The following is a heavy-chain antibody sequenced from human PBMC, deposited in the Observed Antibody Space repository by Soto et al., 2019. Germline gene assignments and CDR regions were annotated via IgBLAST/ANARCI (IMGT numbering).Heavy chain of an antibody. CDR3: ARDYTSNSWSRRFHGMDV. J-gene: IGHJ6*02. Sequence: GGSLRLSCAASGFTFSSYSMNWVRQAPGKGLEWVSYISSSSSTIYYADSVKGRFTISRDNAKNSLYLQMNSLRDEDTAVYYCARDYTSNSWSRRFHGMDVWGQGTTVTVSS. V-gene: IGHV3-48*02. CDR1: GFTFSSYS. CDR2: ISSSSSTI. D-gene: IGHD6-13*01.